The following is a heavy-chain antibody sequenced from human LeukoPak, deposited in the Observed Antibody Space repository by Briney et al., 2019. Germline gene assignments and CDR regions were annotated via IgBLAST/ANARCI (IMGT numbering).Heavy chain of an antibody. Sequence: SETLSLTCAVYGRSVIGYYWRWIRQAPGKGLEWIGEINHSGGTNYNPSLKSRVTISVDTSKNQFSLKLSSVTAADTAVYYCARYKRDYYGSGSSFDYWGQGTLVTVSS. CDR2: INHSGGT. CDR3: ARYKRDYYGSGSSFDY. J-gene: IGHJ4*02. CDR1: GRSVIGYY. D-gene: IGHD3-10*01. V-gene: IGHV4-34*01.